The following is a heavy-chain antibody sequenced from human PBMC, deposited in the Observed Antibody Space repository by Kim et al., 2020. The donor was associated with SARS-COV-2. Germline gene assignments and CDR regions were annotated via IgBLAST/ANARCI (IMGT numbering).Heavy chain of an antibody. CDR1: GYTFTSYG. Sequence: ASVKVSCKASGYTFTSYGIRWVRQAPGQGLEWMGWISAYNGNTNYAQKLQGRVTMTTDTSTSTAYMELRSLRSDDTAVYYCARDRLSIAARPRYFQHWGQGTLVTVSS. CDR3: ARDRLSIAARPRYFQH. V-gene: IGHV1-18*04. D-gene: IGHD6-6*01. CDR2: ISAYNGNT. J-gene: IGHJ1*01.